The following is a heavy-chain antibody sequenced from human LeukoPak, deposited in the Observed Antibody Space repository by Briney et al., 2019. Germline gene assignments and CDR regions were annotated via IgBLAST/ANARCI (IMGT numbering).Heavy chain of an antibody. V-gene: IGHV1-46*03. CDR1: GYTFTGYY. D-gene: IGHD6-25*01. Sequence: ASVKVSCKASGYTFTGYYMHWVRQAPGQGLEWMGIINPSGGSTSYAQKFQGRVTMTRDTSTSTVYMELSSLRSEDTAVYYCARRRLGLPEGFDLWGRGTLVTVSS. CDR3: ARRRLGLPEGFDL. J-gene: IGHJ2*01. CDR2: INPSGGST.